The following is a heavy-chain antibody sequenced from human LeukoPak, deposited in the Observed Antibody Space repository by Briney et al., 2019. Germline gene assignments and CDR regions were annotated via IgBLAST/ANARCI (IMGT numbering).Heavy chain of an antibody. V-gene: IGHV4-4*02. CDR2: IYHSGST. J-gene: IGHJ3*02. CDR3: ASGLSSGWEGSAFDI. CDR1: GGSISSSNW. D-gene: IGHD6-19*01. Sequence: PSGTLSLTCAVSGGSISSSNWWSWVRQPPGKGLEWIGEIYHSGSTNYNPSLKSRVTISVDKSKNQFPLKLSSVTAADTAVYYCASGLSSGWEGSAFDIWGQGTMVTVSS.